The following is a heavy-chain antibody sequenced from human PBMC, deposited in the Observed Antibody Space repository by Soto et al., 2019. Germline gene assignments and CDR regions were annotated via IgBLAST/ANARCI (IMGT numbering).Heavy chain of an antibody. CDR2: IKQDGSEK. Sequence: GSLRLSCAASGFTFSSYWMSWVRQAPGKGLEWVANIKQDGSEKHYVDSVKGRFTISRDNAKNSLYLQMNSPRAEDTAVYYCARYSGYDLGGFYYYYGMGVWGQGTTVTAP. V-gene: IGHV3-7*03. J-gene: IGHJ6*02. D-gene: IGHD5-12*01. CDR1: GFTFSSYW. CDR3: ARYSGYDLGGFYYYYGMGV.